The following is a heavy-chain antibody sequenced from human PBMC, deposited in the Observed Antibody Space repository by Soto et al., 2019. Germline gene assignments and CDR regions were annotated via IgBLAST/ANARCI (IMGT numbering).Heavy chain of an antibody. CDR3: ASRDPGTSVDY. Sequence: QVQLQESGPGLVKPSGTLSLTCAVSGGSFTSNNWWTWVRQPPGQGLEWIGEIYRTGSTNYNPSLKSRVTISLDTSDNQSSLKVTSLTAADTAVYYCASRDPGTSVDYWGQGTLVTVSS. V-gene: IGHV4-4*02. J-gene: IGHJ4*02. D-gene: IGHD1-7*01. CDR1: GGSFTSNNW. CDR2: IYRTGST.